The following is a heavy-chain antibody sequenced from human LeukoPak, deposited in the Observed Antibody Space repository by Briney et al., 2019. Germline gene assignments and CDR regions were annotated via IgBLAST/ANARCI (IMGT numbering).Heavy chain of an antibody. J-gene: IGHJ5*02. CDR1: GFTFSSYG. D-gene: IGHD1-26*01. V-gene: IGHV3-33*01. CDR2: IWYEGSNK. CDR3: ARERIMGAKGKWFDP. Sequence: GRSLRLSCAASGFTFSSYGMHWVRQAPGKGLEWLAVIWYEGSNKYYADSVKGRLTTSRDKSQNTLYLQMNRLRAEDRAVYYCARERIMGAKGKWFDPWGQGTLVTVSS.